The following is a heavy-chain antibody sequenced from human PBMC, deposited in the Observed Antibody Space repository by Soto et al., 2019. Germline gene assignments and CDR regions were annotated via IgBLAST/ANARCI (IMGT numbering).Heavy chain of an antibody. CDR3: ARWRRVLAAAGTYYFDY. CDR2: IYDSGNT. D-gene: IGHD6-13*01. Sequence: QVQLQESGPGLVKPSETLSLTCSVSGGSISGSYWSWIRQPPGKGLEWIGYIYDSGNTNYNPSLKSRVTISGDTSKNQFSLKLSSGSAADTAVYYCARWRRVLAAAGTYYFDYWGQGSLVTVSS. CDR1: GGSISGSY. J-gene: IGHJ4*02. V-gene: IGHV4-59*08.